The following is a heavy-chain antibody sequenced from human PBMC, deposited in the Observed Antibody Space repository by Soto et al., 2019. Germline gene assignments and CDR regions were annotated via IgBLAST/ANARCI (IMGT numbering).Heavy chain of an antibody. J-gene: IGHJ6*02. Sequence: EVQLLESGGGSVQPGGSLRLTCDTSGFTLSNYAMSWVRQAPGQGLEWVSGISGSGGDTYYADSVKGRFSISKDPSKTALYMKTDCLRAEDTATYYWARIGDSDWSRGYYYGMDVWGQGTTVTVSS. D-gene: IGHD3-9*01. V-gene: IGHV3-23*01. CDR3: ARIGDSDWSRGYYYGMDV. CDR1: GFTLSNYA. CDR2: ISGSGGDT.